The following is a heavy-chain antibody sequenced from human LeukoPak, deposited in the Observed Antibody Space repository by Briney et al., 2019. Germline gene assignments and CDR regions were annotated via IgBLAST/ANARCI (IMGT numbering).Heavy chain of an antibody. Sequence: GESLKISCRGSGYIFGNYWIAWVRRLPGKGLEWMGIVYPGDSSTKYSPSFQGQVTISVDRSINTAYLQWSSLTAPDTAMYYCARLTDYYDSSGYYRNYNWFDPWGQGTLVTVSS. CDR3: ARLTDYYDSSGYYRNYNWFDP. V-gene: IGHV5-51*01. CDR2: VYPGDSST. D-gene: IGHD3-22*01. J-gene: IGHJ5*02. CDR1: GYIFGNYW.